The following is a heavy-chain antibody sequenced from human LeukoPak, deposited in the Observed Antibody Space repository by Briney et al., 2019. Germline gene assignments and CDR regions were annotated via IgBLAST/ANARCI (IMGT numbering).Heavy chain of an antibody. CDR1: GYTFTSYG. CDR2: ISAYNGNT. CDR3: ARDQVVVVPAAPYYYGMDV. Sequence: GASVKVSCKASGYTFTSYGISWVRHAPGQGLEWMGWISAYNGNTNYAQKLQGRVTMTTDTSTSTAYMELRSLRSDDTAVYYCARDQVVVVPAAPYYYGMDVWGQGTTVTVSS. V-gene: IGHV1-18*01. D-gene: IGHD2-2*01. J-gene: IGHJ6*02.